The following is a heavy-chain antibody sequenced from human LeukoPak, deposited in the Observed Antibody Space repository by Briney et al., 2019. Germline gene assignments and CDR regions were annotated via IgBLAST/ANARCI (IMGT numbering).Heavy chain of an antibody. D-gene: IGHD1-26*01. V-gene: IGHV1-46*01. CDR1: GYTFTSYY. Sequence: ASVKVSRKASGYTFTSYYMHWVRQAPGQGLEWMGIINPSGGSTSYAQKFQGRVTMTRDMSTSTVYMELSSLRSEDTAVYYCASTPYSGSYYFDCWGRGTVVTVSS. J-gene: IGHJ4*02. CDR3: ASTPYSGSYYFDC. CDR2: INPSGGST.